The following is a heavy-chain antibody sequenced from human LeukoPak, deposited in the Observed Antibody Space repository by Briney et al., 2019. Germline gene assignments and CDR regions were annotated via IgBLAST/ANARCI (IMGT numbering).Heavy chain of an antibody. CDR2: IIPIFGTA. J-gene: IGHJ6*02. V-gene: IGHV1-69*13. CDR3: ARLSTSSPGAYYYGVDV. D-gene: IGHD2-2*01. Sequence: ASVKVSCKASGYTFTSYGIGWVRQAPGQGLEWMGGIIPIFGTANYAQKFQGRVTITADESTSTAYMELSSLRSEDTAVYYCARLSTSSPGAYYYGVDVWGQGTTVTVSS. CDR1: GYTFTSYG.